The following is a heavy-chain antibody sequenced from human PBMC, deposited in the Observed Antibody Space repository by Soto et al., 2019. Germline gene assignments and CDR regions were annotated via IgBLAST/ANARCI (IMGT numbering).Heavy chain of an antibody. J-gene: IGHJ4*02. CDR1: GFNFTGSA. V-gene: IGHV3-73*01. D-gene: IGHD4-17*01. CDR2: IRGRAKSYAT. CDR3: TGRGGDSLQDN. Sequence: EVQLVESGGGLVQPGGSLKLSCAGFGFNFTGSALHWVRQGSGKGLEWVGRIRGRAKSYATSYATSVKGRFFISRDDSKNTAYLQMNSLKDEYTGLYYFTGRGGDSLQDNWGQGTLVTVSS.